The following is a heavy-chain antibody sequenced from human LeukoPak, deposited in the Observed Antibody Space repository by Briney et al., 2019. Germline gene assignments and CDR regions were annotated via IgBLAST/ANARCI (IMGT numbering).Heavy chain of an antibody. D-gene: IGHD5-24*01. V-gene: IGHV1-46*01. CDR3: ARADVGNTIRDP. Sequence: ASVKVSCKASGYTFTSYYMHWVRQAPGQGLEWMGIINPSGGSTSYAQKFQGRVTMTRDMSTSTVYMELSSLRSEDTAVYYCARADVGNTIRDPWGQGTLVTVSS. J-gene: IGHJ5*02. CDR1: GYTFTSYY. CDR2: INPSGGST.